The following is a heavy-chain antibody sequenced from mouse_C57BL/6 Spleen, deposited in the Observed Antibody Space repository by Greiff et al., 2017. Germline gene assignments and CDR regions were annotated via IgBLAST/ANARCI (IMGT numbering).Heavy chain of an antibody. J-gene: IGHJ2*01. Sequence: VKLVESGAELARPGASVKLSCKASGYTFTSYGISWVKQRTGQGLEWIGEIYPRSGNTYYNEKFKGKATLTADKSSSTAYMELRSLTSEDSAVYFCAREGLRFDYWGQGTTLTVSS. D-gene: IGHD1-1*01. V-gene: IGHV1-81*01. CDR2: IYPRSGNT. CDR1: GYTFTSYG. CDR3: AREGLRFDY.